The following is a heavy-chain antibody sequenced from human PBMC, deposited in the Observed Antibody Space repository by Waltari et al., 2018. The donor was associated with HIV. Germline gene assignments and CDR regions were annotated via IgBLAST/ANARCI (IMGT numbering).Heavy chain of an antibody. CDR1: GFTFSPYA. CDR3: ARDGHFYDSRHLDY. V-gene: IGHV3-30*04. CDR2: ISYGGRNK. Sequence: QVQLVESGGGVVQPGRSLRLSCAASGFTFSPYAMHWVRQAPGKGLEWVAIISYGGRNKYYADSVKCRFTISRDNSKNTVYLQMNSLRGEDTAVYYCARDGHFYDSRHLDYWGQGTLVTVSS. J-gene: IGHJ4*02. D-gene: IGHD3-22*01.